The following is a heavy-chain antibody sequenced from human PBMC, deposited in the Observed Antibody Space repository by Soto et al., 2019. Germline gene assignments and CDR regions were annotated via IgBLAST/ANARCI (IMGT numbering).Heavy chain of an antibody. Sequence: QAQLAQSGAEVKKPGASVNISCKASGYTFTNYGFLWVRQAPGHGLEWVGWISPYNGKTEYAQKFQGRVTMTRDKPTSTAYMELRSLRSDDTAVYYCARDIYGGNCCDAFDIWGQGTMVTVSS. V-gene: IGHV1-18*01. CDR1: GYTFTNYG. D-gene: IGHD2-15*01. J-gene: IGHJ3*02. CDR2: ISPYNGKT. CDR3: ARDIYGGNCCDAFDI.